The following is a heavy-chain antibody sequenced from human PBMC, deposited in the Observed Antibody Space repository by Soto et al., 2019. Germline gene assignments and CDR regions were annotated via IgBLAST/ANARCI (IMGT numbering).Heavy chain of an antibody. CDR2: IYYSGST. CDR1: GGSIISSSYY. J-gene: IGHJ4*02. Sequence: SETLSLTCTVSGGSIISSSYYWGWIRQPPGKGLEWIGSIYYSGSTYYNPSLKSRVTISVDTSKNQFSLKLSSVTAADTAVYYCARCLYYDSSGYYPYYFDYWGQGTLVTVSS. CDR3: ARCLYYDSSGYYPYYFDY. V-gene: IGHV4-39*01. D-gene: IGHD3-22*01.